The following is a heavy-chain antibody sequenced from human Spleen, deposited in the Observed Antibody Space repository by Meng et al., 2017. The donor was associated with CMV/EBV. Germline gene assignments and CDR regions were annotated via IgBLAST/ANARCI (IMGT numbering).Heavy chain of an antibody. Sequence: GESLKISCAASGFTMSSHYMHWVRQAPGKGLEWVAVISYDGSNKYYADSVKGRFTISRDNSKNTLYLQMNSLRAEDTAVYYCASPLWFGESHYGMDVWGQGTTVTVSS. CDR1: GFTMSSHY. CDR2: ISYDGSNK. CDR3: ASPLWFGESHYGMDV. V-gene: IGHV3-30*19. D-gene: IGHD3-10*01. J-gene: IGHJ6*02.